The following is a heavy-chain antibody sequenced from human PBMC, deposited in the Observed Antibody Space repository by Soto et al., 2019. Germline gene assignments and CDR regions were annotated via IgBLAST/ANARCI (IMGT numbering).Heavy chain of an antibody. J-gene: IGHJ4*02. CDR2: IYYSGRT. V-gene: IGHV4-39*01. Sequence: SETLSLTCIVSGESISSSSYYWGWIRQPPGKGLEWIGSIYYSGRTYYNPSFKSRVTISIDTSKNQFSLKLSSVTAADTAVYYCARQRTTVVTQAYFDHWGQGALVTVSS. CDR3: ARQRTTVVTQAYFDH. D-gene: IGHD2-21*02. CDR1: GESISSSSYY.